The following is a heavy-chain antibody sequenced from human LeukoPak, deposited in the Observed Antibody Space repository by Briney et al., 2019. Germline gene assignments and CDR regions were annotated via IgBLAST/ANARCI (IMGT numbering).Heavy chain of an antibody. J-gene: IGHJ3*02. V-gene: IGHV4-34*01. CDR3: ASLAGHAFDI. CDR1: GGSFSGYY. CDR2: INHSGST. Sequence: SETLSLTCAVYGGSFSGYYWSWIRQPPGKGLEWIGEINHSGSTNYDPSLKSRVTISVDTSKNQFSLKLSSVTAADTAVYYCASLAGHAFDIWGQGTMVTVPS. D-gene: IGHD1-14*01.